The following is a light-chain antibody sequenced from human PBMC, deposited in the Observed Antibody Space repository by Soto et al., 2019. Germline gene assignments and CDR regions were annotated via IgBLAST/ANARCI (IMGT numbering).Light chain of an antibody. CDR2: GAS. CDR1: QIISTN. J-gene: IGKJ2*01. V-gene: IGKV3-15*01. CDR3: QQYSDWPPYT. Sequence: EILMTQSPATLSVSPGDRATLSCRASQIISTNLAWYQQKPGQAPRLLIYGASTRATGIPARFSGSGSGTDFTLTISNLQSEDFAVYYCQQYSDWPPYTFGQGTKLEIK.